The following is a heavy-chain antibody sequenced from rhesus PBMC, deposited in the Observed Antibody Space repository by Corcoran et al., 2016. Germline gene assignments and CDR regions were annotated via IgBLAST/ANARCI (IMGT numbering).Heavy chain of an antibody. J-gene: IGHJ4*01. Sequence: QVTLKESGPALVKPTQTLTLTCTFSGFSISTSGTGLGWIRQTPGKALEWLASIYWNDSKYYSTSLKSRLTISKDTSKNQVVLTMTNMDPVDTATYYCARVRGDYNIWTGYYYFDYWGQGVLVTVSS. D-gene: IGHD3-3*01. CDR3: ARVRGDYNIWTGYYYFDY. V-gene: IGHV2-95*01. CDR1: GFSISTSGTG. CDR2: IYWNDSK.